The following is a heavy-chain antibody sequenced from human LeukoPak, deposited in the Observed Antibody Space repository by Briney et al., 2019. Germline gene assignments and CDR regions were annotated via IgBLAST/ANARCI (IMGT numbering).Heavy chain of an antibody. D-gene: IGHD6-19*01. V-gene: IGHV3-30*02. CDR3: AKDFEAVAGSSSY. CDR2: IRYDGSNK. J-gene: IGHJ4*02. CDR1: GFTFSSYG. Sequence: GGSLRLSCAASGFTFSSYGMHWVRQAPGKGLEWVAFIRYDGSNKYYADSVKGRFTISRDNSKNTLYPQMNSLRAEDTAVYYCAKDFEAVAGSSSYWGQGTLVTVSS.